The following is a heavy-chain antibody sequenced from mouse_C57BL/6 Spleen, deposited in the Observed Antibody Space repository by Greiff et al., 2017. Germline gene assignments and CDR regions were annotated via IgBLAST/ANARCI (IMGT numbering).Heavy chain of an antibody. CDR2: IDPETGGT. J-gene: IGHJ4*01. V-gene: IGHV1-15*01. CDR3: TRYYDGYLYAMDY. Sequence: QVQLQQSGAELVRPGASVTLSCKASGYTFTDYEMHWVKQTPVHGLEWIGAIDPETGGTAYNQKFKGKAILTADKSSSTAYMELRSLTSEDSAVYYCTRYYDGYLYAMDYWGQGTSVTVSS. D-gene: IGHD2-3*01. CDR1: GYTFTDYE.